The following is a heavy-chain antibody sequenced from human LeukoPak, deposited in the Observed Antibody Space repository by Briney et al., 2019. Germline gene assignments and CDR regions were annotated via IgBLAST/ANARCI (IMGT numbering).Heavy chain of an antibody. CDR3: ARRGAMAAWWFDY. J-gene: IGHJ4*02. CDR1: TDSITSNW. CDR2: VHKSGST. Sequence: SETLSLTCAVSTDSITSNWWSWVRQPPGKGLEWIGEVHKSGSTNYYPSLQSRVTISVDTSKNQFSLKLSSVTAADTAVYYCARRGAMAAWWFDYWGQGTLVTVSS. V-gene: IGHV4-4*02. D-gene: IGHD6-19*01.